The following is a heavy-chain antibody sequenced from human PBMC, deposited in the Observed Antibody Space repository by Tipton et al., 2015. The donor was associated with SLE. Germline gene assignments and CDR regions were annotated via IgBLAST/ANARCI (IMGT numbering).Heavy chain of an antibody. V-gene: IGHV1-8*01. Sequence: QSGAEVKKTGASVKVSCKAYGYTFTSYDINWVRQAPGQGLEWMGWMNPSGNTAYAEKFQGRVTMTRATSISTAYMELSNLRSDDTAVYFCARETTRTRDGLDVWGKGTTVTVSS. CDR1: GYTFTSYD. CDR2: MNPSGNT. D-gene: IGHD1-1*01. CDR3: ARETTRTRDGLDV. J-gene: IGHJ6*04.